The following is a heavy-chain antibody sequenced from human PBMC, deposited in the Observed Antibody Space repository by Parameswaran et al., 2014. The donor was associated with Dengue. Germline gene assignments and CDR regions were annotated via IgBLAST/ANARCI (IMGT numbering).Heavy chain of an antibody. J-gene: IGHJ6*02. CDR3: ARRPTPMVGYNNYYSTMDV. Sequence: WIRQPPGKGLEWIGSIYYTGSTYYNPSLKSRVTISVDTSKNQFSLKLSSVTAADTAVYYCARRPTPMVGYNNYYSTMDVWGQGTTVTVSS. CDR2: IYYTGST. D-gene: IGHD5-18*01. V-gene: IGHV4-39*01.